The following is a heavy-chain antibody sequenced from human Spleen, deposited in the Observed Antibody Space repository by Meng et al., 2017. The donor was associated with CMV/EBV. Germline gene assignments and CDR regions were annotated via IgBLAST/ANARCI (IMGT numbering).Heavy chain of an antibody. J-gene: IGHJ6*02. D-gene: IGHD3-22*01. Sequence: SETLSLTCTVSGGSISSGGYYWSWIRQHPGKGLEWIGYIYYSGSTNYNPSLKSRVTISVDTSKNQFSLKLSSVTAADTAVYYCARAGYYDSNGMDVWGQGTTVTVSS. CDR2: IYYSGST. CDR3: ARAGYYDSNGMDV. V-gene: IGHV4-61*08. CDR1: GGSISSGGYY.